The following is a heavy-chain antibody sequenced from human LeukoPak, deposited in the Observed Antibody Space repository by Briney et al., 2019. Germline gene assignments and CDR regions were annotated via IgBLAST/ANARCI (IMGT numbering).Heavy chain of an antibody. CDR1: GFTFSHHW. Sequence: GGSLRLSCAASGFTFSHHWMHWVRQAPGKWLVWVSRISSDESSTTYADSVKGRLTISRDNRKNTLYLQMNSLRVEDTAMYYCTRNPDGRNWFDPWGQGTLVTVSS. J-gene: IGHJ5*02. D-gene: IGHD1-14*01. CDR3: TRNPDGRNWFDP. CDR2: ISSDESST. V-gene: IGHV3-74*01.